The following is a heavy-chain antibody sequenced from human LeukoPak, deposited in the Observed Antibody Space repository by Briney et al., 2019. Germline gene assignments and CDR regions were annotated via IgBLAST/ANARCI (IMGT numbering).Heavy chain of an antibody. Sequence: GGSLRLSCAASGFIFNDYDMHWLREDPCKAQLWLPGVNRNGGSTGYADSVKGRFTISRDNAKNSLYLQMNSLRAEDTALYYCARDPSSGCGGDCQPPFDYWGQGTLVTVSS. D-gene: IGHD2-21*01. J-gene: IGHJ4*02. V-gene: IGHV3-20*04. CDR2: VNRNGGST. CDR3: ARDPSSGCGGDCQPPFDY. CDR1: GFIFNDYD.